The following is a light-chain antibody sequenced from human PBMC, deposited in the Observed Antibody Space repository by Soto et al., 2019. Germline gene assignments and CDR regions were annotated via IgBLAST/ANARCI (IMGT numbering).Light chain of an antibody. CDR2: EVS. CDR1: SSDVGGHNY. CDR3: SSYAGSNNLV. V-gene: IGLV2-8*01. J-gene: IGLJ3*02. Sequence: QSALTQPPSASGSPGQSVTISCTGTSSDVGGHNYVSWYQQHPGKAPKFMIYEVSKRPSGVPDRFSGSKSGNTASLTVSGLQAEDEADYYCSSYAGSNNLVFGGGTKLTVL.